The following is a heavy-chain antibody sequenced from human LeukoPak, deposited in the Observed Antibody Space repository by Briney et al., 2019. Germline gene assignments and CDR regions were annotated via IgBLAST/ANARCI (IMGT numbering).Heavy chain of an antibody. Sequence: GGTLRLSCAASGFTFSSYWMNWVRQAPGKGLEWVANIKEDGSETNYVDSVKGRFTISRDNAKNSLYLQMNNLRTEDTAVYYCARDPAYSWNHYFYYWAQGTLVTVSS. CDR2: IKEDGSET. V-gene: IGHV3-7*01. CDR1: GFTFSSYW. J-gene: IGHJ4*02. CDR3: ARDPAYSWNHYFYY. D-gene: IGHD1-26*01.